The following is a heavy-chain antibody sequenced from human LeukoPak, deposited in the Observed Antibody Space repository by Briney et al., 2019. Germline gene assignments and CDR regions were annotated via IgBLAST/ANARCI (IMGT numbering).Heavy chain of an antibody. CDR3: ARGFGGYCSSTSCLVTIDY. CDR2: TCSTRTYI. CDR1: GFTFSSYT. Sequence: GGSLRISCSASGFTFSSYTMNWVRQAPGKGPEWGSSTCSTRTYICYADSVKGRFTIARDNAKNSVYLQMDSLRAEDTAVYYCARGFGGYCSSTSCLVTIDYWGQGIPVTVSS. D-gene: IGHD2-2*01. J-gene: IGHJ4*02. V-gene: IGHV3-21*01.